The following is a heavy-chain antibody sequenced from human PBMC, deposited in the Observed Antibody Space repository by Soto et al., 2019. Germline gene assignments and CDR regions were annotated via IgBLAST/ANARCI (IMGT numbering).Heavy chain of an antibody. J-gene: IGHJ6*02. Sequence: GGSLRLSCAASGFTFSSYGMHWVRQAPGKGLEWVAVISYDGSNKYYADSVKGRFTISRDNSKNTLYLQMNSLRAEDTAVYYCAKDNEEYYDFWSGYYYYYYGMDVWGQGTTVTVSS. CDR2: ISYDGSNK. V-gene: IGHV3-30*18. CDR3: AKDNEEYYDFWSGYYYYYYGMDV. D-gene: IGHD3-3*01. CDR1: GFTFSSYG.